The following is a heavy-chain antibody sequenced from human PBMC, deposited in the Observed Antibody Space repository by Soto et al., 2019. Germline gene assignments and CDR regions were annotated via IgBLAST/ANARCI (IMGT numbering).Heavy chain of an antibody. V-gene: IGHV4-59*01. J-gene: IGHJ4*02. CDR1: GGSISSYY. CDR3: ARAGDIVDPMDYFDY. D-gene: IGHD2-15*01. Sequence: SETLSLTCTVSGGSISSYYWSWIRQPPGKGLEWIGYIYYSGSTNYNPSLKSRVTISVDTSKNQFSLKLSSVTAADTAVYYCARAGDIVDPMDYFDYGGKGTLFTVSS. CDR2: IYYSGST.